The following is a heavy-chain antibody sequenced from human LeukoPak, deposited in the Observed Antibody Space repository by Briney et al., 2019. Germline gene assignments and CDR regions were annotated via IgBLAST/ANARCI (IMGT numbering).Heavy chain of an antibody. CDR3: ARVPASGSYPEYYFDY. V-gene: IGHV3-7*01. CDR1: GFTFSSYW. CDR2: IKQDGSEK. Sequence: GGSLRLSCAASGFTFSSYWMSWVRQAPGKGLEWVANIKQDGSEKYYVDSVKGRFTISRDNAKNSLYLQMNSLRAEDTAVYYCARVPASGSYPEYYFDYWGQGTLVTVSS. D-gene: IGHD1-26*01. J-gene: IGHJ4*02.